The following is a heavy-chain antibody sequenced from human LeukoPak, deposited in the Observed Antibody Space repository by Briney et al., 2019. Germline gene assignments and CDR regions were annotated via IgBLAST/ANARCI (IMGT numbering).Heavy chain of an antibody. D-gene: IGHD6-19*01. CDR2: INPNSGGT. Sequence: ASVTVSCKASGYTFTGYYMHWVRQAPGQGLEWMGWINPNSGGTNYAQKFQGRVTMTRDTSISTAYMELSRLRFDDTAVYYCAREYSSGVHPDYWGQGTLVTVSS. J-gene: IGHJ4*02. CDR1: GYTFTGYY. V-gene: IGHV1-2*02. CDR3: AREYSSGVHPDY.